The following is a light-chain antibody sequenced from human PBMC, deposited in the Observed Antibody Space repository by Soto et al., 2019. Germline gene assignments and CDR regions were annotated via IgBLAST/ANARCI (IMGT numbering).Light chain of an antibody. J-gene: IGKJ5*01. Sequence: EIVLTQSPVTLSLSPGERATLSCRASQSVRTYLAWYQVKPGQAPRLLIYDASSRASGVPARFSGSGSGTDFTLTISSLEPEDFARYYCQQRNSWPPITFGQGTRLEMK. CDR1: QSVRTY. V-gene: IGKV3-11*01. CDR3: QQRNSWPPIT. CDR2: DAS.